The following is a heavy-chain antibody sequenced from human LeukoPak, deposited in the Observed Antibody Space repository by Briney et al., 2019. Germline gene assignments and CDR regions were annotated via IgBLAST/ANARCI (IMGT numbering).Heavy chain of an antibody. Sequence: SQTLSLAWTVSGTSINTYYWSWIRQPAGKGLEWIGRIYTSGSTNYNPSLKSRVTMSVDTSKNQFSLKLSSATAADTAVYYCARGARWELPSYYYYYMDVWGKGTTVTVSS. D-gene: IGHD1-26*01. V-gene: IGHV4-4*07. CDR1: GTSINTYY. CDR2: IYTSGST. CDR3: ARGARWELPSYYYYYMDV. J-gene: IGHJ6*03.